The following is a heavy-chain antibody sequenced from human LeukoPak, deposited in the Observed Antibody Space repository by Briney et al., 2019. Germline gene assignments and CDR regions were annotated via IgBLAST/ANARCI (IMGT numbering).Heavy chain of an antibody. CDR2: IYYSETT. D-gene: IGHD3-16*01. CDR1: GDSISSGGYY. J-gene: IGHJ3*02. Sequence: SETLSLTCTVSGDSISSGGYYWSWIRQHPGKGLEWIGYIYYSETTAYNPSLKSRLTISVDTSKNQFSLKLSSVTAADTAVYYCAWMTGGSAFDIWGQGTMVTVSS. CDR3: AWMTGGSAFDI. V-gene: IGHV4-31*03.